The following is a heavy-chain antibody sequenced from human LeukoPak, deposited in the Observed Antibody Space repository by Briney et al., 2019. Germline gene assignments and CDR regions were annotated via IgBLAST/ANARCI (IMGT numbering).Heavy chain of an antibody. V-gene: IGHV2-26*01. J-gene: IGHJ5*02. CDR3: ARINYYDSSGYRPQSRFDP. CDR2: IFSNDEK. CDR1: GFSLSNARMG. Sequence: SGPTLVNPTETLTLTCTVSGFSLSNARMGVSWIRQPPGKALEWLAHIFSNDEKSYSTSLKSRLTISKDTSKSQVVLTMTNMDPVDTATYYCARINYYDSSGYRPQSRFDPWGQGTLVTVSS. D-gene: IGHD3-22*01.